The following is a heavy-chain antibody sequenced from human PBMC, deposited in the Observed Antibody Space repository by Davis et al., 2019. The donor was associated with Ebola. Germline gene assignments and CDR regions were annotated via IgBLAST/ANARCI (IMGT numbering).Heavy chain of an antibody. V-gene: IGHV3-48*04. CDR3: ARDVGGRAGY. Sequence: GESLKISCAVSGLTFTSYGFTWVRQAPGKGLEWVSHINSGGGNILYADSVKGRFTISRDNAKNTLFLQMNSLRADDTAVYYCARDVGGRAGYWGQGTLVTVSS. CDR2: INSGGGNI. J-gene: IGHJ4*02. CDR1: GLTFTSYG.